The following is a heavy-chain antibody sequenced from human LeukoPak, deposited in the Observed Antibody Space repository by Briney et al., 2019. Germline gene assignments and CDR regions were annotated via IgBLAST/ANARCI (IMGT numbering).Heavy chain of an antibody. J-gene: IGHJ4*02. CDR1: GFTFSSYS. CDR3: ARDGIVGATDGFDY. V-gene: IGHV3-21*01. D-gene: IGHD1-26*01. CDR2: ISSSSSYI. Sequence: GGSLRLSCAASGFTFSSYSMNWVRQAPGKGLEWVSSISSSSSYIYYADSVKGRFTISRDNAKNSLYLQMNSLRAKDTAVYYCARDGIVGATDGFDYWGQGTLVTVSS.